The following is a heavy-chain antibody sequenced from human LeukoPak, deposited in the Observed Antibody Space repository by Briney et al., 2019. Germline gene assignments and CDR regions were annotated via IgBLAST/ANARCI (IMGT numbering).Heavy chain of an antibody. J-gene: IGHJ4*02. Sequence: SGTLSLTCAVSGGSISSSNWWSWVRQPPGKGLEWIGEISHSGNTNYNPSLKSRVIISIDKSNNQFSLKLSSVTAADTAVYYCARGGLTFGGNWGQGTLVTVSS. D-gene: IGHD1-14*01. V-gene: IGHV4-4*02. CDR3: ARGGLTFGGN. CDR2: ISHSGNT. CDR1: GGSISSSNW.